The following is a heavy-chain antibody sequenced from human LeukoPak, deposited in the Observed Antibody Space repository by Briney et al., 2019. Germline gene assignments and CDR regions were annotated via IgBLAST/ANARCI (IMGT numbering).Heavy chain of an antibody. Sequence: GGSLRLSCAASGFTFSSYAMHWVRQAPGKGLEWVAVMSYDGSNKYYADSVKGRFTISRDNSKNTLYLQMNSLRAEDTAVYYCARGGATTGEVDGNWGQGTLVTVSS. CDR2: MSYDGSNK. CDR3: ARGGATTGEVDGN. D-gene: IGHD1-26*01. CDR1: GFTFSSYA. V-gene: IGHV3-30-3*01. J-gene: IGHJ4*02.